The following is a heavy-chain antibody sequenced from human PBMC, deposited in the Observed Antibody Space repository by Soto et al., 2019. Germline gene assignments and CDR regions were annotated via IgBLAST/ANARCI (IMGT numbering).Heavy chain of an antibody. Sequence: QVQLEESGGGVVQPGRSLRLSCAVSGFTVSSYGMHWVRQAPGKGLEWVAVISRDGRTTFYADSVKGRFTISKDNSRNTLFLEMNSLRDDDMAVYYCTGEVASGYWGQGTLVXVSS. CDR2: ISRDGRTT. V-gene: IGHV3-30*03. CDR1: GFTVSSYG. J-gene: IGHJ4*02. CDR3: TGEVASGY. D-gene: IGHD2-8*02.